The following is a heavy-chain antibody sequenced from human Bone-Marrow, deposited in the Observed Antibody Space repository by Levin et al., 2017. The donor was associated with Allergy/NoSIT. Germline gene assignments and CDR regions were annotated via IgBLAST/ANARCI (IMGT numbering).Heavy chain of an antibody. J-gene: IGHJ4*02. CDR3: THSRPPLRTRNFDC. Sequence: SGPTLVKPTQTLTLTCSYSGFSLSSPGVGVGWVRQSPGKALEWLALIYWDEDKRYSPSLRSRLTISMDTSKNQVFLRMTNMDPVDTGTYYCTHSRPPLRTRNFDCWGKGALVNVAS. V-gene: IGHV2-5*02. CDR1: GFSLSSPGVG. D-gene: IGHD4-17*01. CDR2: IYWDEDK.